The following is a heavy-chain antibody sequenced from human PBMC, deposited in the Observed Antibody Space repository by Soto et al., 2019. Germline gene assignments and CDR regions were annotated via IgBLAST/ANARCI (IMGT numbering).Heavy chain of an antibody. D-gene: IGHD3-10*01. J-gene: IGHJ4*02. CDR2: INPSTGDT. Sequence: QVQLVQSGAEVKNPGASLTVSCKASGYTLIDYYMHWVRQAPGRELEWVGSINPSTGDTDYAPKFRGWVTMTRDTSINTAYMEMSSLKSDDTAMYYCVRGGAIIRGIIFPLFDYWGQGTLVTVSS. V-gene: IGHV1-2*04. CDR3: VRGGAIIRGIIFPLFDY. CDR1: GYTLIDYY.